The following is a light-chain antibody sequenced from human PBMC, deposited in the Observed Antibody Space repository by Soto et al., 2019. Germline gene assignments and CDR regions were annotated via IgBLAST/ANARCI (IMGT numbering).Light chain of an antibody. CDR1: QSISSY. CDR3: QKRKT. CDR2: AAS. Sequence: DIQMTQSPSSLSASVGDRVTITCRASQSISSYLNWYQQKPGKAPKLLIYAASFLQSGVPSRFTGGGSGTDFTLTISSLQPEDFATYYCQKRKTFGQGTKVEIK. V-gene: IGKV1-39*01. J-gene: IGKJ1*01.